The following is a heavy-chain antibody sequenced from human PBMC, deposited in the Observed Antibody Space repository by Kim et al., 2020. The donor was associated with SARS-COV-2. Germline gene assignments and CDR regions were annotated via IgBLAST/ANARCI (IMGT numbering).Heavy chain of an antibody. D-gene: IGHD5-18*01. Sequence: GGSLRLSCAASGFTFSDYYMSWIRQAPGKGLAWVSYISSSSSYTNYADSVKGRFTISRDNAKNSLYLQMNSLRAEDTAVYYCARGLGGYSYGYASDYWGQGTLVTVSS. CDR1: GFTFSDYY. CDR2: ISSSSSYT. CDR3: ARGLGGYSYGYASDY. V-gene: IGHV3-11*06. J-gene: IGHJ4*02.